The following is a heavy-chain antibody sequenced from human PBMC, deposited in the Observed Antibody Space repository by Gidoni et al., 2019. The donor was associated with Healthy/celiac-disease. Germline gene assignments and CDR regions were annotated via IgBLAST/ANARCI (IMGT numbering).Heavy chain of an antibody. CDR3: ARGRWAYCSSTSCPFDP. Sequence: EVQLVESGGGLVQPGGSLSLSCAASGFNFLSYDMPWVRQATGKGLEWVSGIGTAGDTYYPGSVKGRFTISRENAKNSLYLQMNSLRAGDTAVYYCARGRWAYCSSTSCPFDPWGQGTLVTVSS. J-gene: IGHJ5*02. CDR2: IGTAGDT. CDR1: GFNFLSYD. D-gene: IGHD2-2*01. V-gene: IGHV3-13*01.